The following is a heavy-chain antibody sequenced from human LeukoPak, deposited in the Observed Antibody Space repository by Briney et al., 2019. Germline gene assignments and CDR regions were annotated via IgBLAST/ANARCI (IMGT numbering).Heavy chain of an antibody. CDR1: GYTFTSYA. CDR2: INTNTGNP. V-gene: IGHV7-4-1*02. D-gene: IGHD3-22*01. Sequence: ASVKVSCKASGYTFTSYAMNWVRQAPGQGLEWMGWINTNTGNPTYAQGFTGRFVFSLDTSVSTAYLQISSLKAEDTAVYYCARVSDSSGYYYFDYWGQGTLVTVSS. CDR3: ARVSDSSGYYYFDY. J-gene: IGHJ4*02.